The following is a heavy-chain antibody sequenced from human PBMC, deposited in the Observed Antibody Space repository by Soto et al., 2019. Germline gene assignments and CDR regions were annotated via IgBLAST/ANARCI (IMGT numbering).Heavy chain of an antibody. J-gene: IGHJ5*02. CDR3: ASMETTVTTGANWFDP. CDR2: IYYSGGT. V-gene: IGHV4-31*03. Sequence: SETLSLTCTVSGGSISSGGYYWSWIRQHPGKGLEWIGYIYYSGGTYYNPSLKSRVTISVDTSKNQFSLKLSSVTAADTAVYYCASMETTVTTGANWFDPWGQGTLVTVS. D-gene: IGHD4-17*01. CDR1: GGSISSGGYY.